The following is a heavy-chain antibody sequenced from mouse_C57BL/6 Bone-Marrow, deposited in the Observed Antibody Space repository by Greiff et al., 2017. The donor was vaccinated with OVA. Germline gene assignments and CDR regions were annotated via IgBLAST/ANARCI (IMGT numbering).Heavy chain of an antibody. CDR1: GYTFTSYW. D-gene: IGHD1-1*01. V-gene: IGHV1-55*01. CDR3: ARRYYGSSYGYFDV. Sequence: VQLQQPGAELVKPGASVKMSCKASGYTFTSYWITWVKQMPGQGLEWIGDIYPGSGSTNYNEKFKSKATLTVDTSSITAYLQLSSLTSEDSAVYYCARRYYGSSYGYFDVWGTGTTVTVPS. J-gene: IGHJ1*03. CDR2: IYPGSGST.